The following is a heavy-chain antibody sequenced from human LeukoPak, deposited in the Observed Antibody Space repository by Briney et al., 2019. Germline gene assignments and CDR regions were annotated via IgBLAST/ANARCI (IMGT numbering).Heavy chain of an antibody. CDR2: IYHSGST. J-gene: IGHJ4*02. CDR3: ARRSIAVAGSFDY. CDR1: GSSISSGYY. Sequence: PSETLSLTCAVSGSSISSGYYWGWIRQPPGKGLEWIGSIYHSGSTYYNPSLKSRVTISVDTSKNQFSLKLSSVTAADTAVYYCARRSIAVAGSFDYWGQGTLVTVSS. V-gene: IGHV4-38-2*01. D-gene: IGHD6-19*01.